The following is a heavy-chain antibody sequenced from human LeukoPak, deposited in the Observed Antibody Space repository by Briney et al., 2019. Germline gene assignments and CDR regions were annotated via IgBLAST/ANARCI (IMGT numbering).Heavy chain of an antibody. D-gene: IGHD3-22*01. Sequence: KPSETLSLTCTVSGYSISSGSYWAWIRQPPGKGLEWIASIYHGGSAYYNPSLKSRVTISEDTSKNQFSLKLTSVTATDTAVYHCAREPRYYDSRGYYQDYFQNWGQGALVTVSS. CDR1: GYSISSGSY. CDR2: IYHGGSA. CDR3: AREPRYYDSRGYYQDYFQN. V-gene: IGHV4-38-2*02. J-gene: IGHJ4*02.